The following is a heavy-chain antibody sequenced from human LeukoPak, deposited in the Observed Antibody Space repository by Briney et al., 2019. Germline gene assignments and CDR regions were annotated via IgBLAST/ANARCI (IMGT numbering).Heavy chain of an antibody. CDR2: IAGSGGYI. V-gene: IGHV3-21*01. Sequence: GGSLRLSCAASGVTFSSYSMNWVRQAPGKGLEWVSSIAGSGGYIYYADSVKGRFTISRDNAKNSLYLQMNSLRAEDTAVYYCARFRLSNYDILTGYYYYFDYWGQGTLVTVSS. CDR1: GVTFSSYS. D-gene: IGHD3-9*01. J-gene: IGHJ4*02. CDR3: ARFRLSNYDILTGYYYYFDY.